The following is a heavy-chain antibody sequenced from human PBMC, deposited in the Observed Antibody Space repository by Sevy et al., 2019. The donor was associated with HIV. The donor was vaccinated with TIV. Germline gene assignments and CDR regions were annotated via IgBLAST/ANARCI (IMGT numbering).Heavy chain of an antibody. V-gene: IGHV3-7*03. D-gene: IGHD5-12*01. CDR1: GFTFSNYW. Sequence: GGSLRLSCAASGFTFSNYWMTWVRQAPGKGLEWVANIKRDGSEKYYVASVKGRFTISRDNAKKSLYLQMNSLRAEDTAVYYCASEGYVQAAFDIWGQGTMVTVSS. CDR3: ASEGYVQAAFDI. J-gene: IGHJ3*02. CDR2: IKRDGSEK.